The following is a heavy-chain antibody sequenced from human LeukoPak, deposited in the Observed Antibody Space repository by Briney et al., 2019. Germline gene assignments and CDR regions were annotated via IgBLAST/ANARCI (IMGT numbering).Heavy chain of an antibody. D-gene: IGHD4-11*01. CDR3: ARSNYVGRYYYYYGMDV. J-gene: IGHJ6*02. CDR2: INHSGST. V-gene: IGHV4-34*01. CDR1: GGSFSDYY. Sequence: LETLSLTCAVYGGSFSDYYWSWIRQPPGKGLEWIGEINHSGSTNYNPSLKSRVTISVDTSKNQFSLKLSSVTAADTAVYYCARSNYVGRYYYYYGMDVWGQGTTVTVSS.